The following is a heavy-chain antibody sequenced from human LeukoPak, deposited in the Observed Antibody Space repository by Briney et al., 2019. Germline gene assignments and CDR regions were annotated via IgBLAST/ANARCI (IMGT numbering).Heavy chain of an antibody. V-gene: IGHV4-59*01. CDR2: VDHTGST. D-gene: IGHD4-11*01. CDR3: ARGRVSSSTWYSTYYYFFYMDF. CDR1: DDSITMYY. J-gene: IGHJ6*03. Sequence: PSETLSLTCTVSDDSITMYYWTWIRQPPGKGLEWIGYVDHTGSTKFNPSLNGRVSISRDTTNNFFSLRLRSVTAADTAVYFCARGRVSSSTWYSTYYYFFYMDFWGKGTTVTVSS.